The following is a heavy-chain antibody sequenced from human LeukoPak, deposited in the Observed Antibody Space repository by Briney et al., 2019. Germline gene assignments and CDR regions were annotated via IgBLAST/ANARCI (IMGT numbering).Heavy chain of an antibody. D-gene: IGHD3-10*01. CDR3: ARDPEHYGSGSYLDY. Sequence: GGSLRLSCAASGFTFSSYALNWVRQAPGKGLEWVAVISYDGTNKNYADSVKGRFTISRDSSKNTVYLETNSLRGEDTAVYYCARDPEHYGSGSYLDYWGQGSLVTVSS. V-gene: IGHV3-30-3*01. CDR2: ISYDGTNK. CDR1: GFTFSSYA. J-gene: IGHJ4*02.